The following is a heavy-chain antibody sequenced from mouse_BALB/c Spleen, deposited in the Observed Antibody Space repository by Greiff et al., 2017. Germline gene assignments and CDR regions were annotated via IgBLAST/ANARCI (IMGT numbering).Heavy chain of an antibody. J-gene: IGHJ4*01. CDR1: GFTFSSYA. CDR3: ARGGDPDLYYAMDY. Sequence: DVKLVESGGGLVKPGGSLKLSCAASGFTFSSYAMSWVRQTPEKRLEWVASISSGGSTYYPDSVKGRFTISRDNARNILYLQMSSLRSEDTAMYYCARGGDPDLYYAMDYWGQGTSVTVSS. CDR2: ISSGGST. V-gene: IGHV5-6-5*01.